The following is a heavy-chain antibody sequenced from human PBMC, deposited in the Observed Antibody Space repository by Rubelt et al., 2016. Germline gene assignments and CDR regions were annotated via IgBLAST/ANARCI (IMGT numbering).Heavy chain of an antibody. J-gene: IGHJ3*02. D-gene: IGHD3-3*01. CDR1: GGSTSSSSYY. CDR3: AGAEVTFFGIMTHGAFDI. CDR2: VFYSGTA. V-gene: IGHV4-39*07. Sequence: QVQLQQSGPGLVKPSETLSLTCSVSGGSTSSSSYYWAWIRQPPGKGLEWIGSVFYSGTAYYNQSVKSRVTLPVDTSKNQFSRKRKSLTAADTAVYYCAGAEVTFFGIMTHGAFDIWGQGTKVTVSS.